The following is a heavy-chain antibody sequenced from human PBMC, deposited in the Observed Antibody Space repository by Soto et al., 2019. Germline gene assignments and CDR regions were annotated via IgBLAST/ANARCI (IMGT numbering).Heavy chain of an antibody. V-gene: IGHV3-23*01. CDR3: AKDPQRGGNYYSLYFDY. Sequence: EVLLLESGGGLVQPGGSLRLSCSAAGFTFSSYAMNWVRQAPGKGLEWVSAISGSGRSTYYADSVKGRFTISRDNSRDTLFLHKSSLRAEDTAMYYCAKDPQRGGNYYSLYFDYWGQGNLVTVSS. D-gene: IGHD3-22*01. J-gene: IGHJ4*02. CDR2: ISGSGRST. CDR1: GFTFSSYA.